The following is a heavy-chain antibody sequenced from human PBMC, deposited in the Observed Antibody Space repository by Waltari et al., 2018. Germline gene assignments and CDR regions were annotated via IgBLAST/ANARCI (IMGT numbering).Heavy chain of an antibody. Sequence: QVQLQESGPGLVKPSETLSLTCTVSGGSISSYSWRWIRQPPGKGLELIGYIYYSGSTNYNPSLKSRVTISVDTSKNQFSLKLSSVTAADTAVYYCAREDEDAFDIWGQGTMVTVSS. CDR3: AREDEDAFDI. CDR2: IYYSGST. CDR1: GGSISSYS. V-gene: IGHV4-59*01. J-gene: IGHJ3*02.